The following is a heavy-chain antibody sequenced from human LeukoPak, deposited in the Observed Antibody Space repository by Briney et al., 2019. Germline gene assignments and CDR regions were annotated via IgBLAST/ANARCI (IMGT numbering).Heavy chain of an antibody. V-gene: IGHV4-34*01. CDR3: ARGLVEMATITRGNFDY. Sequence: PSETLSLTCAVYGGSFSGYYWSWIRQPPGKGLEWIGEINHSGSTNYNPSLKSRVTISVDTSKNQFSLKLSSVTAADTAVYYCARGLVEMATITRGNFDYWGQGTLATVSS. CDR1: GGSFSGYY. J-gene: IGHJ4*02. CDR2: INHSGST. D-gene: IGHD5-24*01.